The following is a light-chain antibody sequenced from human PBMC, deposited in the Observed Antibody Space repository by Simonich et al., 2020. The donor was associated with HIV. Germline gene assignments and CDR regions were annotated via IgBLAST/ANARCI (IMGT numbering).Light chain of an antibody. CDR2: WAS. Sequence: DILMTQSPDSLAVSLGERATINFKSSQSVLYSSNNKNYLAWYQQKPEQPPKLLIDWASTRVSGVPDRFSGSGSGTDFTLTISSLQAEDVAVYYCQQYYGIPLTFGGGTRVEIK. J-gene: IGKJ4*01. V-gene: IGKV4-1*01. CDR3: QQYYGIPLT. CDR1: QSVLYSSNNKNY.